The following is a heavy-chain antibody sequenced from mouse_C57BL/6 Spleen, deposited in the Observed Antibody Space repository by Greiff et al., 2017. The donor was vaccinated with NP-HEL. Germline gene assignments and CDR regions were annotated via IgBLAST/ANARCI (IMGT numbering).Heavy chain of an antibody. CDR2: IRNKANGYTS. V-gene: IGHV7-3*01. Sequence: EVQLVESGGGLVQPGGSLSLSCAASGFTFTDYYMSWVRQPPGQALEWLGFIRNKANGYTSESSASVKGRFTIFRDNSQSIPYLQLNALRAYDSATYYCASYPRRAMDYWGQGTSVTVS. J-gene: IGHJ4*01. CDR1: GFTFTDYY. CDR3: ASYPRRAMDY.